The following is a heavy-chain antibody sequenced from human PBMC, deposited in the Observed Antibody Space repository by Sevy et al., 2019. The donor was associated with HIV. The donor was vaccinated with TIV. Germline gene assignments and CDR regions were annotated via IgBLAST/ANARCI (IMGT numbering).Heavy chain of an antibody. CDR2: IYSDGRT. Sequence: GGSLRLSCAASGLSVSDNYMNWVRQAPGKGLELVSVIYSDGRTYYADSVKGRFTISRDNSKNTLYLHMNNLRPEDTAVYYCARDRYYDASGYDYYYYGMDVWGQGTTVTVSS. CDR3: ARDRYYDASGYDYYYYGMDV. D-gene: IGHD3-22*01. V-gene: IGHV3-66*01. CDR1: GLSVSDNY. J-gene: IGHJ6*02.